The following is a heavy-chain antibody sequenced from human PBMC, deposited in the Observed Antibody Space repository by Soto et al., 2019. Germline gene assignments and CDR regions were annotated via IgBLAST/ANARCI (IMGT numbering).Heavy chain of an antibody. Sequence: EVQLVESGGGLVQPGGSLRLSCAASGFTFSSYWMHWVRQAPGKGLVWVSGIKSDGSSATYADSVKGRFTISRDNAKNTLYLQMNSLSAEDTAVYYCASLSATTYSPRPFDYWGQGTLVTVSS. J-gene: IGHJ4*02. CDR1: GFTFSSYW. D-gene: IGHD2-15*01. V-gene: IGHV3-74*01. CDR2: IKSDGSSA. CDR3: ASLSATTYSPRPFDY.